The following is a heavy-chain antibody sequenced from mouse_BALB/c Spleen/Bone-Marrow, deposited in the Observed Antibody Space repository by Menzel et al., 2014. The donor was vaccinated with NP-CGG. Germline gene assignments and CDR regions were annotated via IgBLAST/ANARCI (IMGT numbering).Heavy chain of an antibody. CDR3: ASEVSGYQSFDY. CDR1: DYTFTDYW. CDR2: IDTSDSYT. Sequence: QVQLKQSGAELVMPGVSVKTSCNSSDYTFTDYWMHWVKQRPGQGLEWIGAIDTSDSYTSYNQKLKGKGTLSVDESSSTAYMQPSRLTSEDSAVYYCASEVSGYQSFDYCSQSTTIAVST. V-gene: IGHV1-69*01. J-gene: IGHJ2*01. D-gene: IGHD2-2*01.